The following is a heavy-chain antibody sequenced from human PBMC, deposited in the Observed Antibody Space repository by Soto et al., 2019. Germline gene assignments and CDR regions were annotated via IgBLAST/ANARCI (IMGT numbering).Heavy chain of an antibody. Sequence: GGSLRLSCAASGFTFSSYAMSWVRQPPGKGPEWVSAISGSGGSTYYADSVKGRFTISRDNSKNTLYLQMNSLRAEDTAVYYCAKFNPCRDCSSTSCYIGPTSYGMDVWGQGTTVTVSS. CDR2: ISGSGGST. D-gene: IGHD2-2*02. CDR3: AKFNPCRDCSSTSCYIGPTSYGMDV. CDR1: GFTFSSYA. J-gene: IGHJ6*02. V-gene: IGHV3-23*01.